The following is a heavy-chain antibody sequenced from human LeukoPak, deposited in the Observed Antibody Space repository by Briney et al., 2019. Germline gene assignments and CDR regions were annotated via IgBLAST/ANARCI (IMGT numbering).Heavy chain of an antibody. CDR2: ISGSGGST. D-gene: IGHD2-2*01. CDR1: GFTFSSYA. J-gene: IGHJ3*02. Sequence: GGSLRLSCAASGFTFSSYAMSWVRQAPGKGLEWVSAISGSGGSTYYADSVKGRFTISRDNAKNSLYLQMNSLRAEDTAVYYCARARYCSSTSCYDAFDIWGQGTMVTVSS. CDR3: ARARYCSSTSCYDAFDI. V-gene: IGHV3-23*01.